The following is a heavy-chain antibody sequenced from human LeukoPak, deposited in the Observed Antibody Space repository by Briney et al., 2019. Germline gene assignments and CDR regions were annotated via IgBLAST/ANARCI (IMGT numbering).Heavy chain of an antibody. CDR3: ARGGVAARPSGDYYYYGMDV. CDR2: INHSGST. V-gene: IGHV4-34*01. CDR1: GGSFSGYY. J-gene: IGHJ6*02. Sequence: PSETLSLTCAVYGGSFSGYYWSWIRQPPGKGLEWIGEINHSGSTNYNPSLKSRVTISVDTSKNQFSLKLSSVTAADTAVYYCARGGVAARPSGDYYYYGMDVWGQGTTVTVSS. D-gene: IGHD6-6*01.